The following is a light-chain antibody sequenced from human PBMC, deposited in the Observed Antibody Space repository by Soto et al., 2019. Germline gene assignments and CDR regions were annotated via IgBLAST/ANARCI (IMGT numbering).Light chain of an antibody. CDR2: GAS. CDR1: QSVNSD. J-gene: IGKJ2*01. V-gene: IGKV3-15*01. Sequence: EIVLTQSPATLSVSPGNRATLSCRASQSVNSDLAWYQQKPGQAPRLLIYGASTRATGTPTRFSGSGSGTEFTLTISSLQSEDFAVYCCKQYNNWPPYTFGQGTKLEIK. CDR3: KQYNNWPPYT.